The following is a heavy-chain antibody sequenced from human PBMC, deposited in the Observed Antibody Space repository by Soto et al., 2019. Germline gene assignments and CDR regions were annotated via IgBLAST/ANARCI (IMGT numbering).Heavy chain of an antibody. CDR2: ISSSSSYI. V-gene: IGHV3-21*04. J-gene: IGHJ3*02. Sequence: PGGSLRLSCTASGFTFNTYNMNWVRQAPGKGLEWVSSISSSSSYIYYANSLKGRFTISRDNAKNSLYLQMNSLRAEDTAVYYCAKHRRRMATADAFEIWGQGTMVTVSS. D-gene: IGHD5-12*01. CDR3: AKHRRRMATADAFEI. CDR1: GFTFNTYN.